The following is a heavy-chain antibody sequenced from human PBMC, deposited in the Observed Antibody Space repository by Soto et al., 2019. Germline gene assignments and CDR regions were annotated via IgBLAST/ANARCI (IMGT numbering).Heavy chain of an antibody. CDR2: ISGSGGST. D-gene: IGHD6-19*01. CDR3: AKSPIAVVEYFQH. Sequence: GGSMRLSCAASGFTFSSYAMSWVRQAPGKGLEWVSAISGSGGSTYYADSVKGRFTISRDNSKNTLYLQMNSLRAEDTAVYYCAKSPIAVVEYFQHWGQGTLVTVSS. CDR1: GFTFSSYA. J-gene: IGHJ1*01. V-gene: IGHV3-23*01.